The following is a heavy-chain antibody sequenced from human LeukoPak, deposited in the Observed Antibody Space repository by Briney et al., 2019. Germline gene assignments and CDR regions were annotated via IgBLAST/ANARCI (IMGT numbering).Heavy chain of an antibody. D-gene: IGHD6-19*01. J-gene: IGHJ4*02. CDR1: GFTFSSYA. CDR3: ARESIAVGPDY. V-gene: IGHV3-30-3*01. Sequence: PGRSLRLSCAASGFTFSSYAMHWVRQAPGKGLEWVAVISYDGSNKYYADSVKGRFTISRDNSKNTLYLQMDSLRAEDTAVYYCARESIAVGPDYWGQGTLVTVSS. CDR2: ISYDGSNK.